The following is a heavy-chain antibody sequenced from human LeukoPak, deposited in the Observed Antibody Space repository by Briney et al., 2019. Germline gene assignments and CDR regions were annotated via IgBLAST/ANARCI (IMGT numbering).Heavy chain of an antibody. V-gene: IGHV3-23*01. D-gene: IGHD4-17*01. CDR1: GFSFSSHA. J-gene: IGHJ4*02. Sequence: GGSLRLSCAASGFSFSSHAMSWVRQAPGKGLGWVSSINGSGDDTYYADSVRGRFTISRDISTNTLYLQLESLRVEDTAVYYCAKGGTVTRIDYWGQGALVTVSS. CDR3: AKGGTVTRIDY. CDR2: INGSGDDT.